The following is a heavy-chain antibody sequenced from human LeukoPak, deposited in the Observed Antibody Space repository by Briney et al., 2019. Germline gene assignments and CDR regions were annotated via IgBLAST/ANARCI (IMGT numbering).Heavy chain of an antibody. D-gene: IGHD3-10*01. CDR2: ISYDGSNK. CDR1: GFTFSSYG. V-gene: IGHV3-30*18. J-gene: IGHJ4*02. CDR3: AKDVRALNNYGSGSSGFY. Sequence: RSLRLSCAASGFTFSSYGMHWVRQAPGKGLEWVAVISYDGSNKYYADPVKGRFTISRDNSKNTLYLQMNSLRVEDTAVYYCAKDVRALNNYGSGSSGFYWGQGTLVTVSS.